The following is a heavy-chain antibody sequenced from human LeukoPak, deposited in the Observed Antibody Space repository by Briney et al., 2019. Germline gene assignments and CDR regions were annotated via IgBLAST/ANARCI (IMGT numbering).Heavy chain of an antibody. J-gene: IGHJ4*02. CDR2: IIPIFGTA. D-gene: IGHD3-9*01. CDR1: GGTFSSYA. V-gene: IGHV1-69*13. Sequence: SVKVSCKASGGTFSSYAISWVRQAPGQGLEWMGGIIPIFGTANYAQKFQGRVTITADESTNTLYLQMNSLRAEDTAVYYCARDDTGRSFDWLARQFDSWGQGTLVTVSS. CDR3: ARDDTGRSFDWLARQFDS.